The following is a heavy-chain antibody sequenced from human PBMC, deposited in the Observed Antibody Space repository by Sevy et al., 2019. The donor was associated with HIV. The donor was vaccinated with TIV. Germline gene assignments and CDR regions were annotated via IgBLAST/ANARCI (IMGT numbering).Heavy chain of an antibody. CDR3: ARSILAVAGSYGMDV. V-gene: IGHV3-30*03. CDR2: ISSYGNEA. J-gene: IGHJ6*02. D-gene: IGHD6-19*01. Sequence: ALRLSCAASGFNFSNYVLHWVRQAPGKGLEWVTFISSYGNEADYVDSVKGRFTISRDDSKNTLYLQMNSLRPEDTAVYYCARSILAVAGSYGMDVWGQGTTVTVSS. CDR1: GFNFSNYV.